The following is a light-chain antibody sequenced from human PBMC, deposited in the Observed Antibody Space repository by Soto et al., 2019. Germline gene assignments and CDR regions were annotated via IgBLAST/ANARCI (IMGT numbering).Light chain of an antibody. V-gene: IGKV3-15*01. CDR3: QQYNNWPWT. CDR1: QSVSSY. Sequence: EIVMTQSPGTLSLSPGERATLSCRASQSVSSYLAWYQQKPGQVPRLLIYDAPTRATAIPARFSGSGSGTEFILTISSLQSEDFAMYYCQQYNNWPWTFGQGTKVDIK. J-gene: IGKJ1*01. CDR2: DAP.